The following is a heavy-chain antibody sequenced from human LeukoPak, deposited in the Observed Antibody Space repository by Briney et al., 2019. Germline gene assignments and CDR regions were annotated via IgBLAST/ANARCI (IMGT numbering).Heavy chain of an antibody. CDR3: ARDRRLGDFWSGYYWNYGMDV. Sequence: SETLSLTCTASGGSISSYYWSWIRRPPGKGLEWIGYIYYSGSTNYNPSLKSRVTISVDTSKNQFSLKLSSVTAADTAVYYCARDRRLGDFWSGYYWNYGMDVWAKGPRSPSP. V-gene: IGHV4-59*01. CDR2: IYYSGST. D-gene: IGHD3-3*01. CDR1: GGSISSYY. J-gene: IGHJ6*02.